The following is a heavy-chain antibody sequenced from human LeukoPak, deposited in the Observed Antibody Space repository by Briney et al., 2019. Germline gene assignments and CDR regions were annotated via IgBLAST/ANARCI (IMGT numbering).Heavy chain of an antibody. V-gene: IGHV1-69*13. Sequence: SVKVSCKASGYTFTSYGISWVRQAPGQGLEWMGGIIPIFGTANYAQKFQGRVTITADESTSTAYMELSSLRSEDTAVYYCARDRWNDDYYYYYMDVWGKGTTVTVSS. D-gene: IGHD1-1*01. J-gene: IGHJ6*03. CDR3: ARDRWNDDYYYYYMDV. CDR2: IIPIFGTA. CDR1: GYTFTSYG.